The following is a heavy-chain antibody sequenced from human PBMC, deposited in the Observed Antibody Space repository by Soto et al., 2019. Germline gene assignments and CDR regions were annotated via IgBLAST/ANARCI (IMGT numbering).Heavy chain of an antibody. J-gene: IGHJ4*02. D-gene: IGHD3-3*01. CDR2: IWYDGSNK. CDR3: ARDHTIFGVVISYYFDY. V-gene: IGHV3-33*01. Sequence: TGGSLRLSCAASGFTFSSYGMHWVRQAPGKGLEWVAVIWYDGSNKYYADSVKGRFTISRDNSKNTLYLQMNSLRAEDTAVYYCARDHTIFGVVISYYFDYWGQGTLVTVSS. CDR1: GFTFSSYG.